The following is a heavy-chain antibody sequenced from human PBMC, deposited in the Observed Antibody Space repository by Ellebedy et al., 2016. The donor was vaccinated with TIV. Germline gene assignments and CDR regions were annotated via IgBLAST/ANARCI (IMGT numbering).Heavy chain of an antibody. Sequence: KFQGRVTITRDTSASTAYMELSSLRSEDTAVYYCARDGEWLVDAFDIWGKGTMVTVSS. D-gene: IGHD6-19*01. V-gene: IGHV1-3*01. CDR3: ARDGEWLVDAFDI. J-gene: IGHJ3*02.